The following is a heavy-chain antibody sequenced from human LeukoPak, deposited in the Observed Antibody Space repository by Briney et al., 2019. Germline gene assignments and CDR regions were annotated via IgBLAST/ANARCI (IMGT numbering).Heavy chain of an antibody. CDR1: GGSISSSSYY. V-gene: IGHV4-39*07. CDR2: IYYSGST. Sequence: ASETLSLTCTVSGGSISSSSYYWGWIRQPPGKGLEWIGSIYYSGSTYYNPSLQSRVTISVDTSKNQFSLKLSSVTAADTAVYYCARGYCSGGSCYSYYYYNYMDVWGKGTTVTVSS. D-gene: IGHD2-15*01. CDR3: ARGYCSGGSCYSYYYYNYMDV. J-gene: IGHJ6*03.